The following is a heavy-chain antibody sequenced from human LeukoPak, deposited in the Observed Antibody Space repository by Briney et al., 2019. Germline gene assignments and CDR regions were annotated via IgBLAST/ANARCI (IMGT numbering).Heavy chain of an antibody. CDR2: ISSSSSYI. CDR1: GFTFSSYS. Sequence: GGSLRLSCAASGFTFSSYSMNWVRQAPGKGLEWVSSISSSSSYIYYADSVKGRFTISRDNAKNSLYLQMNSLRAEDTAVYYCARSGSGSSRYYYGMDVWGQGTTVTVSS. V-gene: IGHV3-21*01. D-gene: IGHD2-15*01. J-gene: IGHJ6*02. CDR3: ARSGSGSSRYYYGMDV.